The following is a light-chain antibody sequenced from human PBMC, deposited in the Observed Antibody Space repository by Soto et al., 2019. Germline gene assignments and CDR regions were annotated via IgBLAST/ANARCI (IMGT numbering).Light chain of an antibody. CDR3: SSYAGSNTLV. J-gene: IGLJ1*01. Sequence: QSVLTQPASMSGSPGQSITISCTGTSSDVGGYNYVSWYQQHPGKAPKLMIYEVSNRPSGVSNRFSGSKSGNTASLTISGLQAEDEADYYCSSYAGSNTLVFGTGTKVTVL. V-gene: IGLV2-14*01. CDR1: SSDVGGYNY. CDR2: EVS.